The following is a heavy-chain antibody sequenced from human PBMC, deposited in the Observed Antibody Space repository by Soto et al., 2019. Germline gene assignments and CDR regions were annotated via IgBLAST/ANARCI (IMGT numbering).Heavy chain of an antibody. CDR2: IRSKADGGTT. CDR3: STGPFDY. J-gene: IGHJ4*01. CDR1: GFPFNNAW. Sequence: PGGSLRLSCTASGFPFNNAWMNWVRQAPGKGLEWVGQIRSKADGGTTEYSAPVKGRFSVFRNDSENTVFLQMDNLNTEDTAIYYCSTGPFDYWGQGTLVTVSS. V-gene: IGHV3-15*07.